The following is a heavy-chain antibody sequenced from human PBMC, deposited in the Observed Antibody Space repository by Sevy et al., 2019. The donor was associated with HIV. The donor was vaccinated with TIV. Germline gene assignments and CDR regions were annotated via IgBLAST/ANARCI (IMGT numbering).Heavy chain of an antibody. CDR1: GFTFSNYN. V-gene: IGHV3-21*01. CDR3: ARDLLAGSTYVFDI. J-gene: IGHJ3*02. CDR2: ISSSSADI. D-gene: IGHD3-3*02. Sequence: GGSLRLSCAASGFTFSNYNMNWVRQAPGEGLKWVSSISSSSADIYYTDSVKGRFTVSRDNSRKSLFLQMNGLSAEDTALYYCARDLLAGSTYVFDIWGRGTMVTVSS.